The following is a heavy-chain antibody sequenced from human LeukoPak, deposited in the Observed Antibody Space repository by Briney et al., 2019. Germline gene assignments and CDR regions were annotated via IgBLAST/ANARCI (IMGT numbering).Heavy chain of an antibody. V-gene: IGHV3-48*01. CDR2: ISSSSSTI. CDR1: GFTFSSYT. Sequence: GGSLRLSCAASGFTFSSYTMNWVRQAPGKGLEWVSYISSSSSTIYYADSVKGRFTISRDNGKNSLYLQMNSLRAEDTAVYYCARHLSGVTGYTYGRGIDYWGQGTLVTVSS. J-gene: IGHJ4*02. CDR3: ARHLSGVTGYTYGRGIDY. D-gene: IGHD5-18*01.